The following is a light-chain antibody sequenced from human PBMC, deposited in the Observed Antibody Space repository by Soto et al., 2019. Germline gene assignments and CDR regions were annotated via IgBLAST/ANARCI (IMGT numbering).Light chain of an antibody. CDR1: QSVSSNY. CDR3: QQYGSSPRT. CDR2: GAP. J-gene: IGKJ1*01. Sequence: EIVLPHPSGTLPLSQGERATLSCRASQSVSSNYLAWYQQKPGQAPRLLIYGAPSRATGIPVRLRGSGSGTDFTLNISRLDPEDGAVYFGQQYGSSPRTFGQGTKVDIK. V-gene: IGKV3-20*01.